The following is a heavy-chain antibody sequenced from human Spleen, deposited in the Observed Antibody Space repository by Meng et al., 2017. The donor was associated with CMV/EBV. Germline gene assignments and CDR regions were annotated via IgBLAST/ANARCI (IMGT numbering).Heavy chain of an antibody. D-gene: IGHD3-10*01. CDR1: GGSISSYY. Sequence: SETLSLTCTVSGGSISSYYWSWIRQPPGKGLEWIGYIYYSGSTNYNPSLKSRVTISVDTSKNQFSLKLSSVTAADTAVYYCARYYFGSGVPPIWGQGTMVTVSS. CDR3: ARYYFGSGVPPI. V-gene: IGHV4-59*01. CDR2: IYYSGST. J-gene: IGHJ3*02.